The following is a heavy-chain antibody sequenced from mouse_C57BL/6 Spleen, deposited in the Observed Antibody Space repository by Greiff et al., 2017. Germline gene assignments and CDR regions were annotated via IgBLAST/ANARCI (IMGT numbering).Heavy chain of an antibody. CDR1: GFNIKDYY. CDR3: SYWDVRFAY. Sequence: VQLQQSGAGLVKPGASVKLSCTASGFNIKDYYMHWVKQRTEQGLEWIGRIDPEDGETKYAPTFQGKATIPADTSSNTTYRLLSSLTSEDTAVYYCSYWDVRFAYWGQGTLVTVSA. D-gene: IGHD4-1*01. CDR2: IDPEDGET. J-gene: IGHJ3*01. V-gene: IGHV14-2*01.